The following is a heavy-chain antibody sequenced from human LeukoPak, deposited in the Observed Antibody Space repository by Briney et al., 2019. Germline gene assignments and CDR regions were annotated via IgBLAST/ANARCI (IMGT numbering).Heavy chain of an antibody. D-gene: IGHD1-1*01. CDR3: AKPHLERPPRFDY. J-gene: IGHJ4*02. CDR2: IYSGGST. CDR1: GFTVSSSY. Sequence: PGGSLRLSCAASGFTVSSSYMSWVRQAPGKGLEWVSVIYSGGSTYYADSVKGRFTISRDNSKNTLYLQMNSLRAEDTAVYYCAKPHLERPPRFDYWGQGTLVTVSS. V-gene: IGHV3-53*05.